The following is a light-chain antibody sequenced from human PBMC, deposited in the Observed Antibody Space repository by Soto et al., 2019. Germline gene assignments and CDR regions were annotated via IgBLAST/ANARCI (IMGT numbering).Light chain of an antibody. V-gene: IGKV3D-20*02. Sequence: EIVMTQSPSTLSVSPGERATLSCRASESVSSIYFAWYQQKRGQAPRLLIYGVSSRATGIPDRFSGGGSGTDFTLTISSLEPEDSAVYYCQQRHMWPITFGQGTRLEI. CDR3: QQRHMWPIT. CDR2: GVS. CDR1: ESVSSIY. J-gene: IGKJ5*01.